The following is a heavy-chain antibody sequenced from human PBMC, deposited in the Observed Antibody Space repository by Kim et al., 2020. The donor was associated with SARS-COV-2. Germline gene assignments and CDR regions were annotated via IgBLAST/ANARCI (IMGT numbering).Heavy chain of an antibody. V-gene: IGHV3-23*01. CDR1: GFTFNNYA. CDR2: FRTSNGPQ. CDR3: VRGTNRAALVDFDY. Sequence: GGSLRLSCAVSGFTFNNYAMAWVRPAPGTWLEWLSVFRTSNGPQYYADSVKGRFSISRDESKKTVYLQMNSLRVDDTGAYYCVRGTNRAALVDFDYWGQGTLVTVSS. J-gene: IGHJ4*02.